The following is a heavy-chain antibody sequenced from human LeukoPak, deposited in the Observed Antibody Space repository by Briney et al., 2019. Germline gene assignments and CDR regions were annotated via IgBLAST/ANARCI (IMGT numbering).Heavy chain of an antibody. D-gene: IGHD5-18*01. J-gene: IGHJ4*02. CDR3: ARNTAKVFFEY. CDR2: INPSGGST. Sequence: ASVKVSCKASGYTFTSYYMHWVRQAPGQGLEWMGIINPSGGSTSYAQKFQGRVTMTRDTATTTAYMELRSLRSDDTAVYYCARNTAKVFFEYWGQGTLVTVSS. CDR1: GYTFTSYY. V-gene: IGHV1-46*01.